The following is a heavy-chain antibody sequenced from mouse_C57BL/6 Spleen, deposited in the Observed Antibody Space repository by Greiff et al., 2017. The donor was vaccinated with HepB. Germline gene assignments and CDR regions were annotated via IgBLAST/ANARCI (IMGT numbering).Heavy chain of an antibody. Sequence: QVQLQQSGAELVRPGASVKLSCKASGYTFTDYYINWVKQRPGQGLEWIARIYPGSGNTYYNEKFKGKATLTAEKSSSTAYMQLSSLTSEDSAVYFCARRWGYYAMDYWGQGTSVTVSS. CDR3: ARRWGYYAMDY. D-gene: IGHD1-1*02. CDR1: GYTFTDYY. CDR2: IYPGSGNT. V-gene: IGHV1-76*01. J-gene: IGHJ4*01.